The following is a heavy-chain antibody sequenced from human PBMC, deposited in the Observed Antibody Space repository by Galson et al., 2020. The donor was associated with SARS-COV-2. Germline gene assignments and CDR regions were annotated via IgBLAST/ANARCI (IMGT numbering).Heavy chain of an antibody. D-gene: IGHD3-10*01. J-gene: IGHJ4*02. V-gene: IGHV3-33*03. Sequence: SCAASGFNVRMYGINWVRQAPGKGLEWVALIWSDGSDTYYLDSVKGRFSVSRDKSKRVTFLEMSNLRGDDTGVYYCAKDRGTGSWESFDVWGQGTLVTVSS. CDR3: AKDRGTGSWESFDV. CDR2: IWSDGSDT. CDR1: GFNVRMYG.